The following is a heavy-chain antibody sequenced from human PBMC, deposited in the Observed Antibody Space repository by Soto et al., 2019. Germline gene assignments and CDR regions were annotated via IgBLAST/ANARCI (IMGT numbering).Heavy chain of an antibody. CDR1: GFIFSDHY. J-gene: IGHJ4*02. CDR2: IKNKANSYTT. Sequence: VQLVESGGGLVQPGGSLRLSCAASGFIFSDHYMDWVRQAPGKGLEWVGRIKNKANSYTTQYAASVKGRFTISIADSKNSLYLQMNRLKTAPTAVYYCTIFSLVGATGGPYFDSWCQGTLLSVS. CDR3: TIFSLVGATGGPYFDS. V-gene: IGHV3-72*01. D-gene: IGHD1-26*01.